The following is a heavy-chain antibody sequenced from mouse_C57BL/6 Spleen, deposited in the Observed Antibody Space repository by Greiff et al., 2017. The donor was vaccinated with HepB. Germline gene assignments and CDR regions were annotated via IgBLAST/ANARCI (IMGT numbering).Heavy chain of an antibody. CDR2: INPNNGGT. J-gene: IGHJ4*01. CDR1: GYTFTDYN. CDR3: AREGLRRGNYAMDY. V-gene: IGHV1-22*01. Sequence: VQLKQSGPELVKPGASVKMSCKASGYTFTDYNMHWVKQSHGKSLEWIGYINPNNGGTSYNQKFKGKATLTVNKSSSTAYMELRSLTSEDSAVYYCAREGLRRGNYAMDYWGQGTSVTVSS. D-gene: IGHD2-4*01.